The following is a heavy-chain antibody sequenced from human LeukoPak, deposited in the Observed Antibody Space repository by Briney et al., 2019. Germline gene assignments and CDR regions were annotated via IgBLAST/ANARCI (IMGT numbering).Heavy chain of an antibody. CDR2: ILYDGSNK. Sequence: GGSLRLSCAASGFTFSSYAMHWVRQAPGKGLGWVAVILYDGSNKYYADSVKGRFTISRDNSKNTLYLQMNSLRAEDTAIYYCSKGRYTYGFHAFDIWGQGTTVTISS. CDR3: SKGRYTYGFHAFDI. D-gene: IGHD5-18*01. J-gene: IGHJ3*02. V-gene: IGHV3-30*04. CDR1: GFTFSSYA.